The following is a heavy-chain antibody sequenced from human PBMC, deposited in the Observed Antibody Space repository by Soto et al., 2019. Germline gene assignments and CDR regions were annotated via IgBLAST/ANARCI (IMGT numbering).Heavy chain of an antibody. Sequence: EVQLVQSGAEVKKPGESLKISCKGSGYSFTSYWIGWVRQMPGKGLEWMGIIYPGDSDTRYSPSFQDQVTISADKSISTAYLQWSSLKASDTAMYYCARQGLGYCSSTSCYGGDYYYYMDVWGKGTTVTVSS. CDR3: ARQGLGYCSSTSCYGGDYYYYMDV. CDR1: GYSFTSYW. J-gene: IGHJ6*03. CDR2: IYPGDSDT. V-gene: IGHV5-51*01. D-gene: IGHD2-2*01.